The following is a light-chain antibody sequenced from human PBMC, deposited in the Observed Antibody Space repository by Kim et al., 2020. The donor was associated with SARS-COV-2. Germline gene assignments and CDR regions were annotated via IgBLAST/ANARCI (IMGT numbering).Light chain of an antibody. V-gene: IGKV1-27*01. CDR2: STS. CDR1: QGIHNY. J-gene: IGKJ1*01. CDR3: QAYNSALGRM. Sequence: DIQMTQSPSSLSASVGDRVTITCRSSQGIHNYLAWYQQKPGKVPKLLMYSTSTLQSGVPSRFSGSGSGTDFTLTITGLQPEDVATYYCQAYNSALGRMFGQGTKVDIK.